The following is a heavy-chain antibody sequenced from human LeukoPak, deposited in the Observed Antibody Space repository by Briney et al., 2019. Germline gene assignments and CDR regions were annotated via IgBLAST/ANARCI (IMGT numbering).Heavy chain of an antibody. CDR3: ARDGT. CDR2: ISASSTSI. V-gene: IGHV3-21*01. J-gene: IGHJ5*02. Sequence: GGSLRLSCATSGFTFSDYTMNWVRQAPGKGLEWVSFISASSTSIYYADSARGRFTISRDNAKNSLYLHMNSLRAEDTAVYYCARDGTWGPGTLVTVSS. D-gene: IGHD1-26*01. CDR1: GFTFSDYT.